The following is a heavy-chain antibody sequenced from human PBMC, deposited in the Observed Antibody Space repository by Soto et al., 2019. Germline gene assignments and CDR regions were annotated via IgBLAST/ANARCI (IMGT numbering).Heavy chain of an antibody. V-gene: IGHV4-34*01. D-gene: IGHD4-17*01. Sequence: SETLSLTCAVYGGSFSGYYWSWIRQPPGKGLEWIGEINHSGSTNYNPSLKSRVTISVDTSKNQFSQKLSSVTAADTAVYYCARGRQTTVTTYGYYYMDVWGKGTTVTVSS. J-gene: IGHJ6*03. CDR1: GGSFSGYY. CDR3: ARGRQTTVTTYGYYYMDV. CDR2: INHSGST.